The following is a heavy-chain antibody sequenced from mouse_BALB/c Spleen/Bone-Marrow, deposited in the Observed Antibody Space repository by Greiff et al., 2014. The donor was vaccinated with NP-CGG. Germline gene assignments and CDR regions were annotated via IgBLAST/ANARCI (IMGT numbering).Heavy chain of an antibody. V-gene: IGHV1-14*01. CDR3: ARGGRYDGFAY. CDR1: GYTFTSYV. D-gene: IGHD2-14*01. J-gene: IGHJ3*01. Sequence: VQLQQSGPELVKPGAPVKMSCKASGYTFTSYVMHWVKQKPGQGLEWIGYINPYNDGTKYNEKFKGKATLTSDKSSSTAYMELSSLTSEDSAVYYCARGGRYDGFAYWGQGTLVTVSA. CDR2: INPYNDGT.